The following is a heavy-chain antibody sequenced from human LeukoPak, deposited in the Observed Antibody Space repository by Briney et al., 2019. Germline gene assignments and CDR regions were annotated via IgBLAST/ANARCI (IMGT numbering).Heavy chain of an antibody. Sequence: GGSLRLSCAASGFTLSSYSMNWVRQAPGKGLEWISYISHDSAIIYYADSVRGRLTISRDNAKNSLYLQMHSLRAEDTAVYYCVRDNPRCCGVVPANIDDYWGQGTLVTVFS. J-gene: IGHJ4*02. CDR3: VRDNPRCCGVVPANIDDY. D-gene: IGHD2-15*01. CDR1: GFTLSSYS. V-gene: IGHV3-48*01. CDR2: ISHDSAII.